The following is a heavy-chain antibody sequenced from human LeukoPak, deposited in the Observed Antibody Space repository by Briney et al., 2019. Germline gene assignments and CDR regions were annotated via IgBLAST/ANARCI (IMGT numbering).Heavy chain of an antibody. Sequence: PSETLSLTCGDSGGSISSDNWWNWVRQSPGKGLEWIGEIYPSGSINYNPSFKSRVTISIDKSKNQFSLELTSVTAADTAVYFCARVVVRVRGVIFRWLDPWGQGTLVTVSS. J-gene: IGHJ5*02. CDR1: GGSISSDNW. CDR3: ARVVVRVRGVIFRWLDP. V-gene: IGHV4-4*02. D-gene: IGHD3-10*01. CDR2: IYPSGSI.